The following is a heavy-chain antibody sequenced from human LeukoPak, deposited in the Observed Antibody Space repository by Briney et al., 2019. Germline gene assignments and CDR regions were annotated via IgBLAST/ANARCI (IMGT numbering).Heavy chain of an antibody. CDR3: AGYNGMDV. CDR2: VSSNGGST. V-gene: IGHV3-64*04. J-gene: IGHJ6*02. CDR1: GFTFSNSG. Sequence: GGSLRLSCSASGFTFSNSGMHWVRQAPGKGLEYVSSVSSNGGSTYYADSVKGRFTISRDNSKKTLYLQMNSLRAEDTAVYYCAGYNGMDVWGQGTTVTVSS. D-gene: IGHD6-13*01.